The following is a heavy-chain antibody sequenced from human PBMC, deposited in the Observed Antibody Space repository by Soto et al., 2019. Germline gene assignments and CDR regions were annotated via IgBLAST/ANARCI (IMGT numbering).Heavy chain of an antibody. CDR3: ASPAGNGTVWPLDY. CDR2: IHYSGST. V-gene: IGHV4-39*01. J-gene: IGHJ4*02. Sequence: SETLSLTCTVSGDAIGTTHSYWAWIRQSPGKGLEWIGNIHYSGSTYYMPSLRSRVTLSVDTSKNQFSLRLTSVTAEDTAVYYCASPAGNGTVWPLDYWGQALLLTVSS. CDR1: GDAIGTTHSY. D-gene: IGHD2-8*01.